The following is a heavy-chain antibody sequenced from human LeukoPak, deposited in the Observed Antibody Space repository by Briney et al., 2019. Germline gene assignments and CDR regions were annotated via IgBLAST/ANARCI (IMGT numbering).Heavy chain of an antibody. D-gene: IGHD2-2*01. J-gene: IGHJ4*02. CDR1: GFTFSSHS. V-gene: IGHV3-21*01. Sequence: GGSLRLSCAASGFTFSSHSMNWVRQAPGKGLEWVSSISGSSDYIYYADSVKGRFTISRDNAKNSLYLQMNSLRVEDAALYYCARIALQLGFCSSSGCASDYWGQGALVTVSS. CDR3: ARIALQLGFCSSSGCASDY. CDR2: ISGSSDYI.